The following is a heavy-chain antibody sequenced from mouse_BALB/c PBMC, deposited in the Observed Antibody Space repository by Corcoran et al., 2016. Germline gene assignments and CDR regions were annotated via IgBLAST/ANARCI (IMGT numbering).Heavy chain of an antibody. V-gene: IGHV8-12*01. D-gene: IGHD2-2*01. Sequence: QVTLKESGPGILQPSQTLSLTCSFSGFSLSTSGRGVSWIRQPSGKGLEWLAHIYWDDDKRYNPSLKSRLTISKDTSSNQVFLKITSVDTADTATYYCARGLRFAYWGQGTLVTVSA. CDR1: GFSLSTSGRG. CDR2: IYWDDDK. CDR3: ARGLRFAY. J-gene: IGHJ3*01.